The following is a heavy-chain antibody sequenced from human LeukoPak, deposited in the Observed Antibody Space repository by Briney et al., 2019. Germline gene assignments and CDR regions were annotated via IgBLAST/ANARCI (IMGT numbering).Heavy chain of an antibody. CDR1: GFTFSSYA. Sequence: GGSLRLSCAASGFTFSSYAMSWVRQAPGKGLEWVSAISGSGGSTYYADSVKGRFTISRDNAKNSLYLQMNSLRAEDTALYYCAKDLVYDSSGSMDYWGQGTLVTVSS. CDR3: AKDLVYDSSGSMDY. J-gene: IGHJ4*02. D-gene: IGHD3-22*01. CDR2: ISGSGGST. V-gene: IGHV3-23*01.